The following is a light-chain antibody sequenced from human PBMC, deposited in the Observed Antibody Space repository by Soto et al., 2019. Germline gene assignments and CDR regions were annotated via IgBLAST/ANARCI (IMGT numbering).Light chain of an antibody. J-gene: IGKJ1*01. CDR1: QSVSSY. V-gene: IGKV3-11*01. Sequence: EIVLTQSPATLSLSPGERATLSCRASQSVSSYLAWYQQKPGQAPRLLIYDASNRATGIPARFSGSGSVTDFTLTNRSLEPEDFAVYYWQQGSNWRPWTFGQGTKVDI. CDR3: QQGSNWRPWT. CDR2: DAS.